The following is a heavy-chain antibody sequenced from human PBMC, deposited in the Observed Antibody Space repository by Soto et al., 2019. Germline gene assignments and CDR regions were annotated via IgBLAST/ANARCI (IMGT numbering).Heavy chain of an antibody. CDR2: ISSSSSYI. D-gene: IGHD3-22*01. CDR3: ARTMIETIDAFDI. J-gene: IGHJ3*02. CDR1: GFTFSSYS. Sequence: GGSLRLSCAASGFTFSSYSMNWVRQAPGKGLEWVSSISSSSSYIYYADSVKGRFTISRDNAKNSLYLQMNSLRAEDTAVYYCARTMIETIDAFDIWGQGTMVTVS. V-gene: IGHV3-21*01.